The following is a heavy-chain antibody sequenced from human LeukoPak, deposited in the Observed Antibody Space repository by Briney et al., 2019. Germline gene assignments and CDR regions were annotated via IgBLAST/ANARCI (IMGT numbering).Heavy chain of an antibody. Sequence: GGSLRLSCAASGFTFSSYAMSWVRQAPGKGLEWLSYMSSGGRDTYYADSVKGRFTISRNDAENSLHLQMSSLRAEDTAVYYCARDGVGARPGDAFDIWGQGTMVTVSS. CDR2: MSSGGRDT. J-gene: IGHJ3*02. CDR3: ARDGVGARPGDAFDI. V-gene: IGHV3-48*01. D-gene: IGHD6-6*01. CDR1: GFTFSSYA.